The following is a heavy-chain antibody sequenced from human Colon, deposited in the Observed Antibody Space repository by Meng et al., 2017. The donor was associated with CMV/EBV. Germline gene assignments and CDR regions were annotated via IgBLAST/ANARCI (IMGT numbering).Heavy chain of an antibody. D-gene: IGHD2/OR15-2a*01. J-gene: IGHJ4*02. Sequence: GESLKISCAASGFTFSSSAMNWVRQAPGKGLEWVSTISAGVGDTYYADSVKGRFIISRDNSKNTVYLQLNSLRAEDSALYFCSKDIRWPEYFFDYRGQGTRVTVSS. CDR1: GFTFSSSA. CDR3: SKDIRWPEYFFDY. V-gene: IGHV3-23*01. CDR2: ISAGVGDT.